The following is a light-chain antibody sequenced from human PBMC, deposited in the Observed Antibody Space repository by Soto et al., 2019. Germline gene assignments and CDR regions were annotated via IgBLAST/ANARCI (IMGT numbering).Light chain of an antibody. CDR3: QQASVFPRC. CDR2: GAT. CDR1: EDVSRW. Sequence: DIPMTQSPSYVYASVGDTVTFTCRASEDVSRWLGWYQQKPGRAPSLLIFGATSLQDGVPSRFSATESGTHFTLTINGVQPDDFATYCCQQASVFPRCFGQGTKLDFK. V-gene: IGKV1D-12*01. J-gene: IGKJ2*03.